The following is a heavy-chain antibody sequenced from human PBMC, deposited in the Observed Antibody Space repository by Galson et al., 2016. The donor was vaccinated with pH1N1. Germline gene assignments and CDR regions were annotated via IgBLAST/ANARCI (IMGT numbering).Heavy chain of an antibody. V-gene: IGHV3-74*01. CDR1: GFTFSDYW. J-gene: IGHJ4*02. CDR3: AKENSLREGNYFDH. Sequence: LRLSCAASGFTFSDYWMHWVRQAPGKGLVWVSRINSDSSITNYVDSVKGRFTISRDNAKNTLYLQMNGLRAEDTALYYCAKENSLREGNYFDHWGQGTLVTVSS. CDR2: INSDSSIT. D-gene: IGHD1-26*01.